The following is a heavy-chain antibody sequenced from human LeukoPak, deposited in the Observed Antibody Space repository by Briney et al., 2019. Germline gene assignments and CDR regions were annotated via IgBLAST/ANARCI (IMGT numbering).Heavy chain of an antibody. CDR1: GYTFTSYG. V-gene: IGHV1-24*01. J-gene: IGHJ4*02. D-gene: IGHD6-6*01. Sequence: ASVKVSCKASGYTFTSYGISWVRQAPGQGLEWMGGFDPEDGETIYAQKFQGRVTMTEDTSTDTAYMELSSLRSEDTAVYYCACFIYSSSSGVDYWGQGTLVTVSS. CDR2: FDPEDGET. CDR3: ACFIYSSSSGVDY.